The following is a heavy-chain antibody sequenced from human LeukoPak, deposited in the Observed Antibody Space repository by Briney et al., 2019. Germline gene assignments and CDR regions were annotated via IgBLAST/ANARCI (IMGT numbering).Heavy chain of an antibody. Sequence: ASVKVSCKASGHTFTSYYMHWVRQAPGQGLEWMGIINPSGGSTSYAQKFQGRVTMTRDMSTSTVYMELSRLRSDDTAVYYCARGRVLGISWFDPWGQGTLVTVSS. CDR3: ARGRVLGISWFDP. D-gene: IGHD1-1*01. CDR2: INPSGGST. J-gene: IGHJ5*02. V-gene: IGHV1-46*01. CDR1: GHTFTSYY.